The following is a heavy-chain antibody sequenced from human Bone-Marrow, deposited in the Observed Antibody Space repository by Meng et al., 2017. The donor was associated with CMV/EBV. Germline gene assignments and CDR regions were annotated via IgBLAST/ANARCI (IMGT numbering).Heavy chain of an antibody. Sequence: GESLKISCAASGFVFSNSNMNWVRQAPGKGLEWVANIKQDGSEKHYVDSVKGRFTISRDNAKKSLYLQMNSLRVEDTAVYYCARGFTRFDPWGQGTLVTVSS. D-gene: IGHD2-2*01. CDR1: GFVFSNSN. CDR3: ARGFTRFDP. CDR2: IKQDGSEK. V-gene: IGHV3-7*01. J-gene: IGHJ5*02.